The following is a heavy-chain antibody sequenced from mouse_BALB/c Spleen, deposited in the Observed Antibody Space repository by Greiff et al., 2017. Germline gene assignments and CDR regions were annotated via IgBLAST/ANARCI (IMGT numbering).Heavy chain of an antibody. CDR2: IWAGGST. CDR3: ARDNYGSSSGFAY. Sequence: QVQLKESGPGLVAPSQSLSITCTVSGFSLTSYGVHWVRQPPGKGLEWLGVIWAGGSTNYNSALMSRLSISKDNSKSQVFLKMNSLQTDDTAMYYCARDNYGSSSGFAYWGQGTLVTVSA. J-gene: IGHJ3*01. D-gene: IGHD1-1*01. V-gene: IGHV2-9*02. CDR1: GFSLTSYG.